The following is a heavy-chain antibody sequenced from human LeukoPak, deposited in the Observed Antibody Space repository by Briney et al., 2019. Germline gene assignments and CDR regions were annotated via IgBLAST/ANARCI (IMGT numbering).Heavy chain of an antibody. D-gene: IGHD3-3*01. Sequence: GGSLRLSCAASGFTFTSYAMNWVRQAPGKGLEWVSTISGSGSSTYYVDSVKGRFTISRDNSKNTLYLQMNSLRAEDTAEYYCAKDPRFLIWGQGTLVTVSS. J-gene: IGHJ4*02. V-gene: IGHV3-23*01. CDR2: ISGSGSST. CDR1: GFTFTSYA. CDR3: AKDPRFLI.